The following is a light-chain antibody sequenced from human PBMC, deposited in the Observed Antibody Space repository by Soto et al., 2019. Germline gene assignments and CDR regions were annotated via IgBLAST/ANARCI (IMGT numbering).Light chain of an antibody. V-gene: IGKV1-39*01. CDR1: QSISSY. CDR3: QQSYSTPPK. CDR2: AAS. Sequence: DIQMTQSPSSLSASVGDRVTITCRASQSISSYLNWYQQKPGKAPKLLIYAASSLQSGVTSRFSGSGSGTDFTLTISSLQPEDFATYYCQQSYSTPPKFGQGTKVDIK. J-gene: IGKJ1*01.